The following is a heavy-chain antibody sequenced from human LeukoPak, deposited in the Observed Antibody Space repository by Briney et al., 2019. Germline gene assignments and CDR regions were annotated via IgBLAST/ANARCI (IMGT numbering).Heavy chain of an antibody. Sequence: GGSLRLSCAASGFTFSSYSMNWVRQAPGKGLEWVSYISSSNSTLYYADSVKGRFTISRDNAKNSLYLQMNSLRAEDTAVYYCARLPVVPAAIIYYYYCYMDVWGKGTTVTVSS. V-gene: IGHV3-48*01. J-gene: IGHJ6*03. D-gene: IGHD2-2*01. CDR2: ISSSNSTL. CDR3: ARLPVVPAAIIYYYYCYMDV. CDR1: GFTFSSYS.